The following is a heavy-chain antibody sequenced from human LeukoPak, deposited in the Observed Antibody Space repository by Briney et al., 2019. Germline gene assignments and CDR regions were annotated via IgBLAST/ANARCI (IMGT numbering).Heavy chain of an antibody. J-gene: IGHJ4*02. CDR1: GGTFSSYA. V-gene: IGHV1-69*01. CDR2: IIPIFGTA. CDR3: ARDLRRYQLLL. Sequence: ASVKVSCKASGGTFSSYAISWVRQAPGQGLEWMGGIIPIFGTANYAQKFQGRVTITADESTSTAYMELSSMRSEDTAVYYCARDLRRYQLLLWGQGTLVTVSS. D-gene: IGHD2-2*01.